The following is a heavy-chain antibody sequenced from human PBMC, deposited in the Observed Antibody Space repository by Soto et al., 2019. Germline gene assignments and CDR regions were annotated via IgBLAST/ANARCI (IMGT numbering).Heavy chain of an antibody. CDR2: IIAYNGNT. J-gene: IGHJ3*02. D-gene: IGHD1-26*01. Sequence: ASVKGSCTASGYTFTSYGISWVRQSPEQGLEWMGWIIAYNGNTNYAQQLQGRVTMTTDTSTSTAYVELRGLRSADTAVYYCARDRQRFGTYDAFDIWGQGTMVTVS. CDR3: ARDRQRFGTYDAFDI. CDR1: GYTFTSYG. V-gene: IGHV1-18*01.